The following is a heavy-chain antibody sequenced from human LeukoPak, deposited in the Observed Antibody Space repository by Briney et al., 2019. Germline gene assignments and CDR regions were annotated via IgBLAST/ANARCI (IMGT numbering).Heavy chain of an antibody. V-gene: IGHV1-3*01. CDR3: ARDIVGAKAFDY. CDR2: INVGNGNT. CDR1: GYTFTSYA. J-gene: IGHJ4*02. D-gene: IGHD1-26*01. Sequence: ASVTVSCKASGYTFTSYAMHWVCQAPGQRLEWMAWINVGNGNTKYSQKFQGRVTITRDTSASTAYMELSSLRSEDTAVYYCARDIVGAKAFDYWGQGTLVTVSS.